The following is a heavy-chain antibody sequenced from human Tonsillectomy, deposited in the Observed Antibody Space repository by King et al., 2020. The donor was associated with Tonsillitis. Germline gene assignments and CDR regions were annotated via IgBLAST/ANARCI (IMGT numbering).Heavy chain of an antibody. D-gene: IGHD5-24*01. CDR1: GGSISSYY. V-gene: IGHV4-59*12. J-gene: IGHJ4*02. CDR2: IYYSGST. CDR3: AREGDVYNLDY. Sequence: VQLQESGPGLVKPSETLSLTCTVSGGSISSYYWSWIRQPPGKGLEWIGYIYYSGSTNYNPSLKSRVTISVDTSKNQFSLKLSSVTAADTAVYYCAREGDVYNLDYWGQGTLVTVSS.